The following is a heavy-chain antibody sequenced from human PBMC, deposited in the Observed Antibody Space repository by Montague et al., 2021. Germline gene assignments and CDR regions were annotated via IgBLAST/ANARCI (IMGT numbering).Heavy chain of an antibody. CDR1: SGSISSFY. CDR2: PCDSGAT. V-gene: IGHV4-59*03. CDR3: ARRARPMSLYHFDD. J-gene: IGHJ4*02. Sequence: SETLSLTCIVSSGSISSFYWAWIRQAPGKALEWIGHPCDSGATYYKPSLPSRVTSSLDTSRKQFFLRLTSVTAADTAVYYCARRARPMSLYHFDDWGQVTLFTSSA.